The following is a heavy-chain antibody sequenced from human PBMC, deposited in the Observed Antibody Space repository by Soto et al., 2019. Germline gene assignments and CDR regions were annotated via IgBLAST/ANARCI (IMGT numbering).Heavy chain of an antibody. CDR3: ARFRGYYYDSSGYRPFDY. J-gene: IGHJ4*02. V-gene: IGHV1-18*04. CDR2: ISAYNGNT. D-gene: IGHD3-22*01. Sequence: ASVKVSCKASGYTFTNYYLHWVRQAPGQGLEWMGWISAYNGNTNYAQKLQGRVTMTTDTSTSTAYMELRSLRSDDTAVYYCARFRGYYYDSSGYRPFDYWGQGTLVTVSS. CDR1: GYTFTNYY.